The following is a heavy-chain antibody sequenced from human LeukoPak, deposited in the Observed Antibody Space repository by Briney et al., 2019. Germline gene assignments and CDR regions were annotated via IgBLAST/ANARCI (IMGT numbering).Heavy chain of an antibody. Sequence: SETLSLTCAVYGGSFSGYYWSWIRQPPGKGLEWIGEINHSGSTNYNPSLKSRVTISVDTSKNQFSLKLSSETAADTAVYYCARALDPYYYGMDVWGQGTTVTVSS. J-gene: IGHJ6*02. CDR3: ARALDPYYYGMDV. CDR1: GGSFSGYY. V-gene: IGHV4-34*01. CDR2: INHSGST.